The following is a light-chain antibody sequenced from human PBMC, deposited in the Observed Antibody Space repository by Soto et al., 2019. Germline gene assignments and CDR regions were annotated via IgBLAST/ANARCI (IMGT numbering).Light chain of an antibody. Sequence: DIQMTQFPSTLSASVGDRVTITCRASQSISSFLNWYQQKPGKAPKVLIYAASRLESGVPSRFSGSGSGTDFTLTISSLQPEDYATYSCQQSYSTPPRYTFGQGTKVDIK. J-gene: IGKJ2*01. V-gene: IGKV1-39*01. CDR2: AAS. CDR1: QSISSF. CDR3: QQSYSTPPRYT.